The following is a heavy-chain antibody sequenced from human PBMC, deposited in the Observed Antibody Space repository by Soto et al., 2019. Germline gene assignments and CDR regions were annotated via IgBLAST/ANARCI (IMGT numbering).Heavy chain of an antibody. CDR1: GGTFSSYA. D-gene: IGHD1-26*01. Sequence: QVQLVQSGAEVQKPGSSVKVSCKASGGTFSSYAISWVRQAPGQGREWMGGIIPIYGTANYAQKVQGTVTITADESTMTAYMELSSLRSEDTAVYYCALTLGSSWSYSLIDYWGQGTLVTVSS. J-gene: IGHJ4*02. CDR2: IIPIYGTA. CDR3: ALTLGSSWSYSLIDY. V-gene: IGHV1-69*01.